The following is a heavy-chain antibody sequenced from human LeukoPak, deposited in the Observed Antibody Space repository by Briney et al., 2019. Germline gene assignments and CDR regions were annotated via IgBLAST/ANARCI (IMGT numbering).Heavy chain of an antibody. CDR1: GYTFTAYS. V-gene: IGHV1-2*02. J-gene: IGHJ4*02. CDR2: INPNSGDT. D-gene: IGHD2-2*01. Sequence: ASVKVSCKASGYTFTAYSMHWVRQALGQGLEYMGWINPNSGDTNYAQKFQGRVTMTRDTSMSTAYMEVSGLRFDDTAVYYCARDGEVRQGHCSTTSCPVDYWGQGTLITVSS. CDR3: ARDGEVRQGHCSTTSCPVDY.